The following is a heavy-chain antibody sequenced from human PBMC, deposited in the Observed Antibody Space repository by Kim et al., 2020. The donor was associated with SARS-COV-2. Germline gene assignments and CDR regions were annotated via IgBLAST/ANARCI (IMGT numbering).Heavy chain of an antibody. CDR2: IYTSGST. J-gene: IGHJ4*02. Sequence: SETLSLTCTVSGGSISSGSYYWSWIRQPAGKGLEWIGRIYTSGSTNYNPSLKSRVTISVDTSKNQFSLKLSSVTAADTAVYYCARVRQWLGAFDYWGQGTLVTVSS. D-gene: IGHD6-19*01. CDR3: ARVRQWLGAFDY. CDR1: GGSISSGSYY. V-gene: IGHV4-61*02.